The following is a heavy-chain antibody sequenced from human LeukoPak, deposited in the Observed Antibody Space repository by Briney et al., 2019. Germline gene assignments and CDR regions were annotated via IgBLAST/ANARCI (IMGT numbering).Heavy chain of an antibody. Sequence: ASVKVSCKASGYTFTGYYMHWVRQAPGQELEWMGWINPNSGGTNYAQKFQGRVTMTRDTSISTAYMELSRLRSDDTAVYYCAREFPLDSSSNYYYYGMDVWGQGTTVTVSS. V-gene: IGHV1-2*02. CDR2: INPNSGGT. CDR1: GYTFTGYY. J-gene: IGHJ6*02. CDR3: AREFPLDSSSNYYYYGMDV. D-gene: IGHD6-6*01.